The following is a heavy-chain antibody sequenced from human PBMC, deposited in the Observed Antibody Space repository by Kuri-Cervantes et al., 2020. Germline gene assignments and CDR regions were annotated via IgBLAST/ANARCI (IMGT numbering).Heavy chain of an antibody. Sequence: SETLSLTCIVSGDSISNYYWNWIRQSPGKGLEWIGFIYYSGITKYNPSLKSRVTISLDTSKNQFSLKLTSVTAADTAVYYCARGSTGWYNWFDPWGQGTLVTVSS. CDR2: IYYSGIT. CDR3: ARGSTGWYNWFDP. V-gene: IGHV4-59*01. CDR1: GDSISNYY. J-gene: IGHJ5*02. D-gene: IGHD6-19*01.